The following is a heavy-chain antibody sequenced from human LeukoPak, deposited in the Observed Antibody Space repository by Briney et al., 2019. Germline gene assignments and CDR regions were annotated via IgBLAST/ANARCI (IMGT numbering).Heavy chain of an antibody. CDR1: GYSFTNYY. D-gene: IGHD6-13*01. J-gene: IGHJ3*02. CDR3: ARLSSWYGRDAFAI. V-gene: IGHV5-51*01. Sequence: GESLKISCEASGYSFTNYYIGWVRQMPGKGLEGRGVIYSGDADTRYSPSFQGQVTISADKSISTSYLQWSSLNASDTAMYYCARLSSWYGRDAFAIWGQGTMVTVSS. CDR2: IYSGDADT.